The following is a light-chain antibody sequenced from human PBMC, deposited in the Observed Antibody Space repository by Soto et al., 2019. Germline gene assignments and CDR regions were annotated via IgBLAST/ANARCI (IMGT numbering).Light chain of an antibody. CDR2: GIS. Sequence: EIVLTQSPGTLSLSPGERATLSCRASHTISSSYLAWYQQKPGQAPRLLMNGISSRATGIPGRFSGSDSGIDFYLPIPRMEPEDFALYYCQEYVSSSPRTFGQGTQVVIK. CDR3: QEYVSSSPRT. CDR1: HTISSSY. V-gene: IGKV3-20*01. J-gene: IGKJ1*01.